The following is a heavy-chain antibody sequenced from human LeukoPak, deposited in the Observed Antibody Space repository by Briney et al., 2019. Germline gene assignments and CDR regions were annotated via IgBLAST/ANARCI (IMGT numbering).Heavy chain of an antibody. CDR1: GFTFSNYA. CDR3: APHCSSASCPDY. CDR2: ITGRGENI. J-gene: IGHJ4*02. V-gene: IGHV3-23*01. Sequence: GGSLRLSCAASGFTFSNYAMSWVRQAPGKGLEWVSGITGRGENIYYAGSVKGRFTISRDNARNSLYLQMNSLRTEDTSVYYCAPHCSSASCPDYWGQGTLVTVSS. D-gene: IGHD2-2*01.